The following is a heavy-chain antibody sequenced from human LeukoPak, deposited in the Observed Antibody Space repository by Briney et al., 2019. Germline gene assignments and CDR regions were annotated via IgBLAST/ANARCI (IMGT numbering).Heavy chain of an antibody. CDR3: ARPISSSSSNAPLDY. CDR1: GYTFTSYD. V-gene: IGHV1-8*01. CDR2: MNPNSGNT. J-gene: IGHJ4*02. D-gene: IGHD6-6*01. Sequence: GASVKVSCKASGYTFTSYDINWVRQATGQGLEWMGWMNPNSGNTGYAQKFQGRVTITTDESTSTAYMELSSLRSEDTAVYYCARPISSSSSNAPLDYWGQGTLVTVSS.